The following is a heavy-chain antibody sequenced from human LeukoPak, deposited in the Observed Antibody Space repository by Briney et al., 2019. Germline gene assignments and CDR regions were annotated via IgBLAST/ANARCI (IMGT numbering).Heavy chain of an antibody. CDR2: IYYSGST. CDR1: GGSISSYY. CDR3: ARARIAVADPFDY. J-gene: IGHJ4*02. Sequence: SETLSLTCTVSGGSISSYYCSWIRQPPGKGLEWIGYIYYSGSTNYNPSLKSRVTISVDTSKNQFSLKLSSVTAADTAVYYCARARIAVADPFDYWGQGTLVTVSS. D-gene: IGHD6-19*01. V-gene: IGHV4-59*01.